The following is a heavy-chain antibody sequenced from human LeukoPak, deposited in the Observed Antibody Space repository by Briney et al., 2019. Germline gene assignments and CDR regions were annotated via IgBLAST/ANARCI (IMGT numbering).Heavy chain of an antibody. CDR3: ARDGRITVFGVVTTYFGMDV. J-gene: IGHJ6*02. Sequence: SETLSLTCVVYGGSFSGYYWSWIRQPPGKGLEWIGEIDHSGSTSYNPSLKSRVTISVDTTKSQFSLKLSSVTAADTAVYYCARDGRITVFGVVTTYFGMDVWGQGTTVTVSS. D-gene: IGHD3-3*01. CDR1: GGSFSGYY. CDR2: IDHSGST. V-gene: IGHV4-34*01.